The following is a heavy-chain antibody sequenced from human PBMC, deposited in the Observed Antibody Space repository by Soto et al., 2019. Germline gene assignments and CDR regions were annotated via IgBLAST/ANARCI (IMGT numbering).Heavy chain of an antibody. CDR3: ATLPDYHASSGYYYPT. Sequence: SVKVSCKASGFTFTSSAVQWVRQARGQRLEWIGWIVVGSGNTNYAQKFQERVTITRDMSTSTAYMELSSLRSEDTAVYYCATLPDYHASSGYYYPTWGQETMVTVSS. CDR1: GFTFTSSA. J-gene: IGHJ3*01. CDR2: IVVGSGNT. D-gene: IGHD3-22*01. V-gene: IGHV1-58*01.